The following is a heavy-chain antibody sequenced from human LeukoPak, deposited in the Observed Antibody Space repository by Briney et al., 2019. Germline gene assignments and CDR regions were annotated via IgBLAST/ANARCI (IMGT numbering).Heavy chain of an antibody. V-gene: IGHV3-48*03. Sequence: PGGSLRLSCAASSFSFSSYEMNCVRQAPGKGLEWVSYITTSGTTFYADSVKGGFTISRDNGKRSLFLQMNSLGAEDTAIYYCASVYSYGYDHWGQGTLVTVSS. J-gene: IGHJ4*02. CDR3: ASVYSYGYDH. CDR2: ITTSGTT. CDR1: SFSFSSYE. D-gene: IGHD5-18*01.